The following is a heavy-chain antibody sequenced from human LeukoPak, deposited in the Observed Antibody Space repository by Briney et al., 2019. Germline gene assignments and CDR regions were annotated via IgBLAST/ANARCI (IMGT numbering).Heavy chain of an antibody. J-gene: IGHJ6*03. CDR1: SGSISSYY. CDR3: ASTRYYYYYMDV. CDR2: IYYSGST. D-gene: IGHD2-2*01. Sequence: SETLSFTCTVSSGSISSYYWSWIRQPTGKGLEWIGFIYYSGSTSYNPSLKSRVTISVDTSKNQFSLKLSSVTAADTAVYYCASTRYYYYYMDVWGKGTTVTISS. V-gene: IGHV4-59*01.